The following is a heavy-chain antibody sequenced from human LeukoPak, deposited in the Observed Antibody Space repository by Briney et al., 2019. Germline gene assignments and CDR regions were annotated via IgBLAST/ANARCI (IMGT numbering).Heavy chain of an antibody. CDR3: ARGGWSSSSPELIRIDYYYYGMDV. V-gene: IGHV1-69*02. J-gene: IGHJ6*02. CDR1: GGTFSSYT. CDR2: IIPILGIA. D-gene: IGHD6-6*01. Sequence: ASVKVSCKASGGTFSSYTISWVRQAPGQGLEWMGRIIPILGIANYAQKFQGRVTITADKSTSTAYMELSSLRSEDTAVYYCARGGWSSSSPELIRIDYYYYGMDVWGQGTTATVSS.